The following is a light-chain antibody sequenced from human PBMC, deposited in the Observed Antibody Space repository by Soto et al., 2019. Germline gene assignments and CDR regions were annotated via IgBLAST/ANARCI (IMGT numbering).Light chain of an antibody. CDR1: SSDVGSYNL. Sequence: QSALTQPASVSGSPGQSITISCTGTSSDVGSYNLVSWYQQHPGKAPKLMIYEGSKRPSGVSNRFSGSKSGNTTSLTISGLQAEDEADYDCCSYAGSSNFHVVFGGGTKLTVL. V-gene: IGLV2-23*01. CDR3: CSYAGSSNFHVV. J-gene: IGLJ2*01. CDR2: EGS.